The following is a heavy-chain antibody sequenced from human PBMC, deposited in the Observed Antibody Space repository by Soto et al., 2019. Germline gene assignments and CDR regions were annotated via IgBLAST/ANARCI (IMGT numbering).Heavy chain of an antibody. J-gene: IGHJ6*03. CDR1: GGSISSSRDY. V-gene: IGHV4-39*01. CDR2: IFYSGST. CDR3: ARIQNFYYYYMDV. Sequence: QLQLQESGPGLVKPSETLSLTCTVSGGSISSSRDYWGWIRQPPGKGLEWIGSIFYSGSTYYNPSLRSRVTISADSSKTQFSLRLSSVTAADTAVYYCARIQNFYYYYMDVWGKGTTVTVSS.